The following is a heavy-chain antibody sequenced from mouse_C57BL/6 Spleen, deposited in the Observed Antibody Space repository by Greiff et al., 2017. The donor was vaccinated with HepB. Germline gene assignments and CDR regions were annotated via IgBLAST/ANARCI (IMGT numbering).Heavy chain of an antibody. Sequence: VQLQQSGAELARPGASVKLSCKASGYTFTSYGISWVKQRTGQGLEWIGEIYPRSGNTYYNEKFKGQATLTADKSSSTAYMELRSLTSEDSAVYFCARNHYYGSNYYAMDYWGQGTSVTVSS. D-gene: IGHD1-1*01. V-gene: IGHV1-81*01. CDR2: IYPRSGNT. CDR3: ARNHYYGSNYYAMDY. J-gene: IGHJ4*01. CDR1: GYTFTSYG.